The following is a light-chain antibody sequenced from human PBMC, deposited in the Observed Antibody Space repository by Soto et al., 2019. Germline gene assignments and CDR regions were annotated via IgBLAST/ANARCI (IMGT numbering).Light chain of an antibody. Sequence: QSALTQPPSASGSPGQSVTISCTGTSSDDGGYNYVSWYQQHPGKAPKLMIYEVSKRPSGVPDRFSGSKSGNTASLTVSGLQADDEADYYCSSYATSPTDLVFGGGTKLTVL. J-gene: IGLJ3*02. V-gene: IGLV2-8*01. CDR3: SSYATSPTDLV. CDR2: EVS. CDR1: SSDDGGYNY.